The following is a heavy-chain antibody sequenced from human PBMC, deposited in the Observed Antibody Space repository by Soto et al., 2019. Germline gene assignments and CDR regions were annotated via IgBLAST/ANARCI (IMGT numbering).Heavy chain of an antibody. Sequence: LSLTCTVSGGSISSYYWSWIRQPPGKGLEWIGYIYYSGSTNYNPSLKSRVTISVDTSKNQFSLKLSSVTAADTAVYYCARSDKVYDYVWGSYRYGAPFDYWGQGTLVTVSS. V-gene: IGHV4-59*01. CDR3: ARSDKVYDYVWGSYRYGAPFDY. J-gene: IGHJ4*02. CDR2: IYYSGST. CDR1: GGSISSYY. D-gene: IGHD3-16*02.